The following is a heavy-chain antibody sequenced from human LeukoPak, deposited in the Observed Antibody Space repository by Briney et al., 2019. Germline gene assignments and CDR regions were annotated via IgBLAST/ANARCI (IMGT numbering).Heavy chain of an antibody. CDR2: INHSGST. D-gene: IGHD2-2*01. CDR1: GGSFSGYY. CDR3: ARSTSRGVYYYMDV. J-gene: IGHJ6*03. V-gene: IGHV4-34*01. Sequence: SETLPLTCAVYGGSFSGYYWSWIRQPPGKGLEWIGEINHSGSTNYNPSPKSRVTISVDTSKNQFSLKLSSVTAADTAVYYCARSTSRGVYYYMDVWGKGTTVTVSS.